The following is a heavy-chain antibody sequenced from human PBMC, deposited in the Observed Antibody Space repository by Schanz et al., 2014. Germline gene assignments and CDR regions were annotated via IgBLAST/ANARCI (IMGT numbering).Heavy chain of an antibody. D-gene: IGHD2-15*01. J-gene: IGHJ6*02. CDR2: TDSGGST. CDR1: GFSVSTNY. V-gene: IGHV3-53*01. CDR3: AGAAYCRGAGCALYYALDV. Sequence: EVQLVESGGGLIQPGGSLRLSCAVSGFSVSTNYMSWVRQAPGKGLEWVSAITDSGGSTYYADSVKGRFTISSDNSKNTVFLQMNSLRAEDTGVYYCAGAAYCRGAGCALYYALDVWGQGTTVTVSS.